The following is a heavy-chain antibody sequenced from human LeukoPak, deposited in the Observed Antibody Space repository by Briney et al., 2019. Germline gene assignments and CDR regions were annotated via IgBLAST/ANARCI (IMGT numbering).Heavy chain of an antibody. D-gene: IGHD2-15*01. CDR3: ARDHSPCSGGRCYSYNWFDP. Sequence: GGSLRLSCAASGFTLSSYWMTWVRQAPGKGLEWVANIKQDGSEKYYVDSVKGRFSISRDNAKNSLFLQMNSLRAEDTAVYYCARDHSPCSGGRCYSYNWFDPWGQGTLVTVSS. CDR2: IKQDGSEK. J-gene: IGHJ5*02. V-gene: IGHV3-7*04. CDR1: GFTLSSYW.